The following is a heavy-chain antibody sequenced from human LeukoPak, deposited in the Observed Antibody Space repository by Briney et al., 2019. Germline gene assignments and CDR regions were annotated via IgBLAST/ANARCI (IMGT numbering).Heavy chain of an antibody. CDR3: ARSQIPDF. V-gene: IGHV1-2*02. D-gene: IGHD2-21*01. J-gene: IGHJ4*02. CDR1: AYTFTGYY. CDR2: IDPNNGDT. Sequence: ASVKVSCKASAYTFTGYYLHWVRQAPGQGLEWMGWIDPNNGDTNYAQKFQGRVTMTRDRSISTAYMEVSRLTPDDTAVYYCARSQIPDFWGQGTLVTVSS.